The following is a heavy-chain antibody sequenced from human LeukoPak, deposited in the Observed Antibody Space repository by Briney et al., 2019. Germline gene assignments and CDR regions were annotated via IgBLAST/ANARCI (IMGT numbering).Heavy chain of an antibody. CDR1: GFTFSSYW. CDR3: ARDLRTGYTYGYPLDY. Sequence: GGSLRLSCAASGFTFSSYWMTWVRQAPGKGLKGVANINQDGSLKYYVDSVKGRFTISRDNAKNSLYLQMNSLRAEDTAFYYCARDLRTGYTYGYPLDYWGQGTLVTVSS. CDR2: INQDGSLK. V-gene: IGHV3-7*01. J-gene: IGHJ4*02. D-gene: IGHD5-18*01.